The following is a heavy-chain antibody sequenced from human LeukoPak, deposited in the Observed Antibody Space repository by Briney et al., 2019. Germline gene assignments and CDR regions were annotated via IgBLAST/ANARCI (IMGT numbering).Heavy chain of an antibody. Sequence: GGSLRLSCAASGFTFSSYGMHWVRQAPGNGLEWVAVISYDGSNKYYADSVKGRFTISRDNSKNTLYLQMNSLRAEDTAVYYCAKDRGYSSGLVGAIRYFDYWGQGTLVTVSS. CDR2: ISYDGSNK. CDR1: GFTFSSYG. CDR3: AKDRGYSSGLVGAIRYFDY. V-gene: IGHV3-30*18. D-gene: IGHD6-19*01. J-gene: IGHJ4*02.